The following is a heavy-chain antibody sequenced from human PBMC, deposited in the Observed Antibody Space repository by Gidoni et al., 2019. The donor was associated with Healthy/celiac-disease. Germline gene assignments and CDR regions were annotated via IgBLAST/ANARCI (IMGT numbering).Heavy chain of an antibody. CDR3: ARDCLAEDDIVVVVAATYFDY. CDR1: GFTFRSYS. D-gene: IGHD2-15*01. V-gene: IGHV3-48*01. CDR2: ISSSSSTI. J-gene: IGHJ4*02. Sequence: EVQLVESGGGLVQPGGSLRLSCAASGFTFRSYSMNWVRQAPGKGLEWVSYISSSSSTIYYADSVKGRFTISRDNAKNSLYLQMNSLRAEDTAVYYCARDCLAEDDIVVVVAATYFDYWGQGTLVTVSS.